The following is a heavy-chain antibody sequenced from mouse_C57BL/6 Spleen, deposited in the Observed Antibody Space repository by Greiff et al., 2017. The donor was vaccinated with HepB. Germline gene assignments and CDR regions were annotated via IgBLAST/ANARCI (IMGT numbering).Heavy chain of an antibody. Sequence: EVQLQQSGPELVKPGASVKISCKASGYSFTDYNMNWVKQSNGKSLEWIGVIYPNYGTTSYNQKFKGKATLTVDKSSSTAYMQLNSLTSEDSAVYYWARRGSGYVNYSAMDYWGQGTSVTVSS. V-gene: IGHV1-39*01. CDR1: GYSFTDYN. CDR2: IYPNYGTT. D-gene: IGHD3-2*02. CDR3: ARRGSGYVNYSAMDY. J-gene: IGHJ4*01.